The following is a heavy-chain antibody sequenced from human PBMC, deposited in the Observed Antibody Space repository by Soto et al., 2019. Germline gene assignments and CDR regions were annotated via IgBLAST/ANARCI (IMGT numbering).Heavy chain of an antibody. CDR1: GGSISSSSYY. Sequence: TLSLTCTVSGGSISSSSYYWVWIRQPPGKGLEWIGSIYYSGSTYYNPSLKSRVTISVDTSKNQFSLKLSSVTAADTAVYYCASRPQWGSGYYYDDYWGQGTLVTVSS. J-gene: IGHJ4*02. CDR2: IYYSGST. V-gene: IGHV4-39*01. D-gene: IGHD3-22*01. CDR3: ASRPQWGSGYYYDDY.